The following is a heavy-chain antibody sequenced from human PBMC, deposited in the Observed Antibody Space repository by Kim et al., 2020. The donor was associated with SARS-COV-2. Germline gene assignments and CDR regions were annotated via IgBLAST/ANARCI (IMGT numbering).Heavy chain of an antibody. Sequence: GESLKISCKGSGYIFTSYWIGWVRQMPGKGLEWMGIIYPSDSDIRYSPSFQGQVTISADKSINTAYLQWSSLKASDTAMYYCMRPWTVGATAYIDYWGQGTLVTVSS. V-gene: IGHV5-51*01. CDR3: MRPWTVGATAYIDY. J-gene: IGHJ4*02. CDR1: GYIFTSYW. D-gene: IGHD1-26*01. CDR2: IYPSDSDI.